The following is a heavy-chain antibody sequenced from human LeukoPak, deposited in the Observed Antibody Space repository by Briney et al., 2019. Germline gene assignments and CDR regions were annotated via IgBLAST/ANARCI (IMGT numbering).Heavy chain of an antibody. V-gene: IGHV4-39*07. D-gene: IGHD6-19*01. CDR1: GGSISSSSYY. CDR3: ARGYSGRYFDY. Sequence: PSETLSLTCTVSGGSISSSSYYWGWIRQPPGKGLEWIGSIYYSGITYYNASLKSRVTISVDTSKNQVSLKLTSVTAADTAVYYCARGYSGRYFDYWGQGTLVTVSS. CDR2: IYYSGIT. J-gene: IGHJ4*02.